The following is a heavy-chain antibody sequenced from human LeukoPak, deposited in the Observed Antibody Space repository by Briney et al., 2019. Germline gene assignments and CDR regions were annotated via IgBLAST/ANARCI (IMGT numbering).Heavy chain of an antibody. CDR3: ATLSGTYRYYFDY. D-gene: IGHD1-26*01. Sequence: GESLRLSCAASGFTVSIKYIIWVRQAPGKGREWVSVIYSDGSTYYADSVKGRFTISRDNSKSTLYLQMNSLSAEDTAVYYCATLSGTYRYYFDYWGQGTLVTVSS. J-gene: IGHJ4*02. CDR2: IYSDGST. CDR1: GFTVSIKY. V-gene: IGHV3-53*01.